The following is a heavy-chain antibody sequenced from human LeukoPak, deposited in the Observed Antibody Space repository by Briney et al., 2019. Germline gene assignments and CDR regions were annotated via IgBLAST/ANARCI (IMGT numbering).Heavy chain of an antibody. CDR3: ARMHPYTRLLWFGEDGMDV. V-gene: IGHV1-2*02. CDR1: GYTFTGYY. Sequence: ASVKVSCKASGYTFTGYYMHWVRQAPGQGLEWMGWINPNSGGTNYAQKFQGRVTMTRDTSISTAYMELSRLRSDDTAVYYCARMHPYTRLLWFGEDGMDVWGHGTTVTVSS. D-gene: IGHD3-10*01. CDR2: INPNSGGT. J-gene: IGHJ6*02.